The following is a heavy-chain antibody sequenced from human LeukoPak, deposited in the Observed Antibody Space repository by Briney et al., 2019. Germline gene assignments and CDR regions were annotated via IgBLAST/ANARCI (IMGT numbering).Heavy chain of an antibody. CDR1: GFGSKNYA. V-gene: IGHV3-23*01. CDR2: ISGSGGST. D-gene: IGHD3-16*02. J-gene: IGHJ4*02. Sequence: PGGSLRLSCTTSGFGSKNYAMSWVRQAPGKGLEWVSAISGSGGSTYYADSVKGRFTISRDNSKNTLYLQMNSLRAEDTAVHYCAISATYVWGSYRSYYFDYWGQGTLVTVSS. CDR3: AISATYVWGSYRSYYFDY.